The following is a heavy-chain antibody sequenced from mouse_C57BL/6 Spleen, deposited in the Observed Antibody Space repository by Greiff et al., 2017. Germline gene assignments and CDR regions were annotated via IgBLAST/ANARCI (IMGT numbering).Heavy chain of an antibody. CDR3: ANGNWGWYFDV. CDR1: GYTFTSYW. D-gene: IGHD2-1*01. J-gene: IGHJ1*03. CDR2: IDPSDSYT. Sequence: QVQLKQPGAELVMPGASVKLSCKASGYTFTSYWMHWVKQRPGQGLEWIGEIDPSDSYTNYNQKFKGKSTLTVDKSSSTAYMQLSSLTSEDSAVYYCANGNWGWYFDVWGTGTTVTVSS. V-gene: IGHV1-69*01.